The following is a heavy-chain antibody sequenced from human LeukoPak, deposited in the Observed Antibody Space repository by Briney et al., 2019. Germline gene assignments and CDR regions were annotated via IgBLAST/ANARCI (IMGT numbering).Heavy chain of an antibody. CDR3: AVLRGSYNY. D-gene: IGHD1-26*01. CDR1: GFTFSSYA. CDR2: ISYDGSNK. Sequence: GRSLRLSCAASGFTFSSYAMHWVRQAPGKGLEWVAVISYDGSNKYYADSVKGRFTISRDNSKNTLYLQMNSLRAEDTAVYYCAVLRGSYNYWGQGTLVTVSS. V-gene: IGHV3-30-3*01. J-gene: IGHJ4*02.